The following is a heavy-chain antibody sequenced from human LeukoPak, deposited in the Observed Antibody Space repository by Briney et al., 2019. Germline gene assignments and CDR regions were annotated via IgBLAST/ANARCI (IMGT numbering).Heavy chain of an antibody. CDR3: TTGSLDYCSSTSCYTLHDAFDI. D-gene: IGHD2-2*02. J-gene: IGHJ3*02. CDR2: IKSKTDGGTT. Sequence: PGGSLRLSCAASGFTFSNAWMSWVRQAPGKGLEWVGRIKSKTDGGTTDYAAPVKGRFTISRDDSKNTLYLQMNSLKTEDTAVYYCTTGSLDYCSSTSCYTLHDAFDIWGQGTMATVSS. CDR1: GFTFSNAW. V-gene: IGHV3-15*01.